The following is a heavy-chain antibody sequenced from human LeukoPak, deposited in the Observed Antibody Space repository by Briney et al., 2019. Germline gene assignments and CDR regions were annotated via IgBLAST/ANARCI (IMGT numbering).Heavy chain of an antibody. CDR1: GFTFSSYA. J-gene: IGHJ4*02. Sequence: GGSLRLSCAASGFTFSSYAMSWVRQAPGKGLEWVSAISGSGGSTYYADSVKGRFTISRDNSKNTLYLQMNSLRAEDTAVYYCAKSSYVVVGPAAYFDYWGQGTLVTVSS. D-gene: IGHD2-2*01. CDR3: AKSSYVVVGPAAYFDY. CDR2: ISGSGGST. V-gene: IGHV3-23*01.